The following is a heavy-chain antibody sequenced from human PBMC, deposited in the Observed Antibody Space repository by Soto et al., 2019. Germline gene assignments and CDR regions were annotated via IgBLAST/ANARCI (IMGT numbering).Heavy chain of an antibody. CDR2: TIPVFNTA. CDR3: ARGVYGSGNYYTRPSAFDI. Sequence: QVQLEQSGAEVKKPGSSVKVSCKASGGTLSDHGVAWLRQAPGQGLEWMGGTIPVFNTAKYAQKFQGRVTVTADKFTNIAYMELSSLRSEGTAFYFCARGVYGSGNYYTRPSAFDIWGQGTMVIVSS. D-gene: IGHD3-10*01. V-gene: IGHV1-69*06. CDR1: GGTLSDHG. J-gene: IGHJ3*02.